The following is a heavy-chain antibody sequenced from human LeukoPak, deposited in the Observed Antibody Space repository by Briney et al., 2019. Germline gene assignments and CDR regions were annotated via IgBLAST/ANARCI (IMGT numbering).Heavy chain of an antibody. V-gene: IGHV4-34*01. CDR2: INHSGST. CDR1: GGSFSSYY. D-gene: IGHD3-10*01. Sequence: PSETLSLTCAVYGGSFSSYYWSWIRQPPGKGLEWIGEINHSGSTNYNPSLKSRVSISADTSKNQVSLKLSSVTAADTAVYYCAHSTGSGAPTYGPADYWGQGTLVIVSS. CDR3: AHSTGSGAPTYGPADY. J-gene: IGHJ4*02.